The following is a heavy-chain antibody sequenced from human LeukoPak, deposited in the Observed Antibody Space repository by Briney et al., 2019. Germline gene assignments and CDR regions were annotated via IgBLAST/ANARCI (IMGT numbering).Heavy chain of an antibody. V-gene: IGHV4-4*07. CDR1: GGSISSYC. Sequence: SETLSLTCTVSGGSISSYCWSWIGQPAGKGLEWIGRIYTSGSTNYNPSLKSRVTMSVDTSKNQFSLKLSSATAADTAVYYCARGRYCSSTSCYENWFDPWGQGTLVTVSS. CDR3: ARGRYCSSTSCYENWFDP. J-gene: IGHJ5*02. D-gene: IGHD2-2*01. CDR2: IYTSGST.